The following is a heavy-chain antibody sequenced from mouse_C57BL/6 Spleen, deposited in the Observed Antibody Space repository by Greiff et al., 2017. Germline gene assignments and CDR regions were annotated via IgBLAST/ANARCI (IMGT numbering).Heavy chain of an antibody. Sequence: QVQLQQSGAELMKPGASVKLSCKATGYTFTGYWIEWVKQRPGHGLEWIGEILPGSGSTNYNEKFKGKATFTAASSSNTAYMQLSSLTTEYSAIFVCASSGPYYYGNFDYWGQGTTLTVSS. CDR1: GYTFTGYW. CDR2: ILPGSGST. CDR3: ASSGPYYYGNFDY. J-gene: IGHJ2*01. D-gene: IGHD1-1*01. V-gene: IGHV1-9*01.